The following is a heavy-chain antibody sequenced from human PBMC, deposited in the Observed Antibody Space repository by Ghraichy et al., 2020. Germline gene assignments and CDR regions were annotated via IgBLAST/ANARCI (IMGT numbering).Heavy chain of an antibody. CDR1: GFTISNYY. J-gene: IGHJ4*02. D-gene: IGHD3-3*01. V-gene: IGHV3-7*01. CDR3: ARDHYDFWSGYFYSDY. Sequence: GGSLRLSCVASGFTISNYYMTWVRQAPGKGLEWVANIKEDGSEKYYVDSVKGRFIISRDNAKNSVYLQVNSLRAEDTAVYYCARDHYDFWSGYFYSDYWGRGTLVTVSS. CDR2: IKEDGSEK.